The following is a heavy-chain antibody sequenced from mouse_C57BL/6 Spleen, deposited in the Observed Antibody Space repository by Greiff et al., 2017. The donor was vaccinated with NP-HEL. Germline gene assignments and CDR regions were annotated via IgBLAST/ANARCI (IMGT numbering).Heavy chain of an antibody. CDR2: IDPSDSYT. J-gene: IGHJ1*03. CDR3: ARATTVEGYFDV. V-gene: IGHV1-59*01. CDR1: GYTFTSYW. D-gene: IGHD1-1*01. Sequence: VQLQQPGAELVRPGTSVKLSCKASGYTFTSYWMHWVKQRPGQGLEWIGVIDPSDSYTNYNQKFKGKATLTVDTSSSTAYMQLSSLTSEDSAVYYCARATTVEGYFDVWGTGTTVTVSS.